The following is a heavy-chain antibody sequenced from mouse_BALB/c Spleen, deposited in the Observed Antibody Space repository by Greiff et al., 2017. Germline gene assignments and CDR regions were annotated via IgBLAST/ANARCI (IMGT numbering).Heavy chain of an antibody. D-gene: IGHD3-3*01. CDR3: ARDGGTAMDY. CDR2: INSNGGST. Sequence: EVKLMESGGGLVQPGGSRKLSCAASGFTFSSYGMSWVRQTPDKRLELVATINSNGGSTYYPDSVKGRFTISRDNAKNTLYLQMSSLKSEDTAMYYCARDGGTAMDYWGQGTSVTVAS. J-gene: IGHJ4*01. CDR1: GFTFSSYG. V-gene: IGHV5-6-3*01.